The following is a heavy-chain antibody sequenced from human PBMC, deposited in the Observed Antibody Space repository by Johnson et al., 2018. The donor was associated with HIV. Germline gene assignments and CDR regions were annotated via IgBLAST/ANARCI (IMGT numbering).Heavy chain of an antibody. J-gene: IGHJ3*02. V-gene: IGHV3-30*04. CDR1: GFTFSSYA. Sequence: QMLLVESGGGVVQPGRSLRLSCAASGFTFSSYAMHWVRQTPGKGLEWVAVISYDGNNKYYADSVKGRFIISRDNSKNTVYLQMSSLRAEDTAVYYCAKERNWSAYASASPGAFDMWGQGTMVTVSS. CDR3: AKERNWSAYASASPGAFDM. CDR2: ISYDGNNK. D-gene: IGHD6-6*01.